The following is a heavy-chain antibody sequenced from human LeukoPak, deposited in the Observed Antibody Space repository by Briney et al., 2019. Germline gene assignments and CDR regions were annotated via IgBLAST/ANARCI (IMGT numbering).Heavy chain of an antibody. Sequence: SVKVSCKASGGTSISYAISWVRQAPGQGLEWMGGIIPFSGTATYAQKFQGRVTITADEYTRTAYMELSSLRFEDTAVHHCARDRGMDSSGYPGWFDPWGQGTLVTVSS. CDR2: IIPFSGTA. V-gene: IGHV1-69*13. D-gene: IGHD3-22*01. CDR1: GGTSISYA. CDR3: ARDRGMDSSGYPGWFDP. J-gene: IGHJ5*02.